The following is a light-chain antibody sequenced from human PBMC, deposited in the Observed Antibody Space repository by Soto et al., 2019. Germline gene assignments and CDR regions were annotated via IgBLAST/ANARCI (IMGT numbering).Light chain of an antibody. CDR2: EVS. CDR3: SSYSISTAYL. J-gene: IGLJ1*01. CDR1: SSDVGGYDY. V-gene: IGLV2-14*01. Sequence: QLVLTQPASVSGSPGQSITISCTGTSSDVGGYDYVSWYQLHPGKAPKLILFEVSNRPSGVSYRFSGSKSGNTASLTISGLQAEDEADYFCSSYSISTAYLFGTGTKLTVL.